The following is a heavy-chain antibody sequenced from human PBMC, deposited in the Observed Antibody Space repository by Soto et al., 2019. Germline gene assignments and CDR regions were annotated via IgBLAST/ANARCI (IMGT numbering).Heavy chain of an antibody. V-gene: IGHV1-2*02. Sequence: AASVKVSCKASGYTFTGYYMHWVRQAPGQGLEWLGWINPNSGDTNYAQKFQGRVTMTRDTSINTAYMDLSSLRSDDTAVYYCARVRMGGSDYWGQGTLVTVSS. D-gene: IGHD1-26*01. CDR1: GYTFTGYY. CDR3: ARVRMGGSDY. CDR2: INPNSGDT. J-gene: IGHJ4*02.